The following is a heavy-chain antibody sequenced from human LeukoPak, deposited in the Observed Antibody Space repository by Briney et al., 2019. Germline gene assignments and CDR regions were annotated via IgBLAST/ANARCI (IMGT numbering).Heavy chain of an antibody. D-gene: IGHD3-10*01. V-gene: IGHV4-34*01. Sequence: SETLSLTCAVYGGSFSGYYWSWIRQPPGKGLEWIGEINHSGSTNYNPSLKSRVTISVDTSKNQFSLKLSSVTAADTAVYYCARGRPDGSGSYYKFDLWGQGTLVTVSS. CDR1: GGSFSGYY. CDR2: INHSGST. J-gene: IGHJ5*02. CDR3: ARGRPDGSGSYYKFDL.